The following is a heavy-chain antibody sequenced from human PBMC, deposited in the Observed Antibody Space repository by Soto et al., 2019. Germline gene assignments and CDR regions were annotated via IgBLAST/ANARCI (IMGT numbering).Heavy chain of an antibody. CDR3: ARLSGNYYFDY. J-gene: IGHJ4*02. CDR2: VSPSGSNT. D-gene: IGHD1-26*01. Sequence: GGSLRLSCAASGFTFSTFAMSWVRQAPGQGLEWVSTVSPSGSNTFYADSVKGRFTISRDNSRNTLFLQMNSLRAEDTAVYYCARLSGNYYFDYWGQGTLVTVSS. V-gene: IGHV3-23*01. CDR1: GFTFSTFA.